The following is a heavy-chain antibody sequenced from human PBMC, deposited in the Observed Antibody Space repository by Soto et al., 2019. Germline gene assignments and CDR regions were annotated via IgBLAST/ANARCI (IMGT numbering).Heavy chain of an antibody. CDR1: GFTFSDYY. CDR3: ARDHDSSGYSYDFDY. CDR2: ISSIGSII. D-gene: IGHD3-22*01. V-gene: IGHV3-11*01. J-gene: IGHJ4*02. Sequence: QVQLVESGGGLVKPGGSLRLSCAASGFTFSDYYMSWIRQAPGKGLEWVSYISSIGSIIYYADSVKGRFTISRDNAKNSLYLQINSLRAEDSAVYYCARDHDSSGYSYDFDYWGQGTLVTVSS.